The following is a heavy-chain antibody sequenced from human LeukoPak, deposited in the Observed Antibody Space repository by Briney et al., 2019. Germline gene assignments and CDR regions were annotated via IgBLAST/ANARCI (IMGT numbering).Heavy chain of an antibody. Sequence: SVKVSCKASGGTFSSYAISWVRQAHGQGLEWMGGIIPIFGTANYAQKLQGRVTITADESTSSAYMELSSLRAEDTAVYYCARDADSITIFGVVTIQGVSDYWGQGTLVTVSS. CDR3: ARDADSITIFGVVTIQGVSDY. D-gene: IGHD3-3*01. V-gene: IGHV1-69*13. CDR2: IIPIFGTA. J-gene: IGHJ4*02. CDR1: GGTFSSYA.